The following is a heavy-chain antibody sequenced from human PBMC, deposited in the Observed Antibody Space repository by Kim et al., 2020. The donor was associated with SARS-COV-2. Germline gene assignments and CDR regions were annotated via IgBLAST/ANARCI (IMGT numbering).Heavy chain of an antibody. D-gene: IGHD4-4*01. CDR2: STI. J-gene: IGHJ4*02. Sequence: STIYTADSVKCRFTIAGDNAKNSLYLQMNSLRDEDAAVYYCAIDTRSNDYWSQRTLVTVSS. V-gene: IGHV3-48*02. CDR3: AIDTRSNDY.